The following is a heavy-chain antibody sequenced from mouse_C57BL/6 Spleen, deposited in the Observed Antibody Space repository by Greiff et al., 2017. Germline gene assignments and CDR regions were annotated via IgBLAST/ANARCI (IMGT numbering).Heavy chain of an antibody. CDR1: GYTFTDYN. CDR2: INPNNGGT. D-gene: IGHD1-2*01. Sequence: VQLQQSGPELVKPGASVKMSCKASGYTFTDYNMHWVKQSHGKSLEWIGYINPNNGGTSYNQKFKGKATLTVNKSSSTAYMELRSLTSEDSAVYSCVATAWVLYFDYWGQGTTLTVSS. J-gene: IGHJ2*01. V-gene: IGHV1-22*01. CDR3: VATAWVLYFDY.